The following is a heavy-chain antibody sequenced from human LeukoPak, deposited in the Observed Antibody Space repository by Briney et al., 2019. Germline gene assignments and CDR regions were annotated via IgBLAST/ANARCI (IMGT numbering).Heavy chain of an antibody. V-gene: IGHV3-30*04. J-gene: IGHJ4*02. D-gene: IGHD1-26*01. CDR3: ARSRRRELLGTYFDY. CDR2: ISYDGNNK. Sequence: GGSLRLSCAASGFTFSSYAMHWVRQAPGKGLEWVAVISYDGNNKYYADSVKGRFTISRDNSKNTLYLQMNSLRTEDTAVYYCARSRRRELLGTYFDYWGQGTLVTVSS. CDR1: GFTFSSYA.